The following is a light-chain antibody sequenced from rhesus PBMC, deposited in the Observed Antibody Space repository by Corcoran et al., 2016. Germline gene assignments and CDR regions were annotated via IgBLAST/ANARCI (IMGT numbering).Light chain of an antibody. Sequence: DIQMTQSPSSLSASVGDRVTITCQASQSLSNYLNWYQQKPGKIPKLLIYRASSLQSGIPSRFSGSGSVTECTLTISSLQPEDFATYYCQQGYSYPWTIGQGTKVEIK. CDR1: QSLSNY. CDR2: RAS. V-gene: IGKV1S9*01. J-gene: IGKJ1*01. CDR3: QQGYSYPWT.